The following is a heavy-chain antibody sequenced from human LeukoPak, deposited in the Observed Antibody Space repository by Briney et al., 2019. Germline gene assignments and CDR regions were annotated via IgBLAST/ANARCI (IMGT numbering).Heavy chain of an antibody. CDR2: ISNDGSNN. CDR3: AKEQWLINSFDN. V-gene: IGHV3-30*18. J-gene: IGHJ4*02. CDR1: GFTFSSYD. D-gene: IGHD6-19*01. Sequence: GSLRLSCAASGFTFSSYDMHWVRQAPGKGLEWVALISNDGSNNNYADSVRGRFNISRDNSKNTLYLEVNSLRVEDTGVYYCAKEQWLINSFDNWGQGTLVTVSS.